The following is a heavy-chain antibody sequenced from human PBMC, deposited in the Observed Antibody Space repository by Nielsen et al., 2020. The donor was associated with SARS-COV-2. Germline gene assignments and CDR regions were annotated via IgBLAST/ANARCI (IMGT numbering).Heavy chain of an antibody. Sequence: GGSLRLSCAASGFTFSDYYMSWVRQAPGKGLEWVSSISYSSSYIFYADSVKGRFTISRDNAKNSLYLQLNSLRAEDTAVYYCASSGWLDHWGQGTLVTVSS. D-gene: IGHD6-19*01. CDR1: GFTFSDYY. CDR3: ASSGWLDH. CDR2: ISYSSSYI. J-gene: IGHJ4*02. V-gene: IGHV3-21*01.